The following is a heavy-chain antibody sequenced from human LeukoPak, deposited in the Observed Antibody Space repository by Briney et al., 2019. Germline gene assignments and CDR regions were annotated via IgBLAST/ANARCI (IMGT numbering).Heavy chain of an antibody. V-gene: IGHV4-59*08. CDR1: GGSISSYY. CDR3: ARAIYSTDAFDI. CDR2: IYYSGST. J-gene: IGHJ3*02. Sequence: SETLSLTCTVSGGSISSYYWSWIRQPPGKGLEWIGYIYYSGSTNYNPSLKSRVTISVDTSKNRFSLKLSSVTAADTAVYYCARAIYSTDAFDIWGQGTMVTVSS. D-gene: IGHD2-15*01.